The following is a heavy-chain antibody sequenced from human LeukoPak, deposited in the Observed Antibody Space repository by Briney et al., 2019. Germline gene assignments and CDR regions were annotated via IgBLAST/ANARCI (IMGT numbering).Heavy chain of an antibody. CDR2: IYSGDT. CDR1: GFTVSSNS. D-gene: IGHD7-27*01. Sequence: GGSLRLSCTVSGFTVSSNSMSWVRQAPGKGLEWVSFIYSGDTHYSDSVKGRFTIYRDNSKNTLYLQMNSLGAEDTAVYYCVQDWAWGAFAYWRQGTLVTVSS. J-gene: IGHJ4*02. CDR3: VQDWAWGAFAY. V-gene: IGHV3-53*01.